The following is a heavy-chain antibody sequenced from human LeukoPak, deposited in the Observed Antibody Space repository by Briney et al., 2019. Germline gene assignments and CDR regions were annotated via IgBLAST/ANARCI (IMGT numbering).Heavy chain of an antibody. D-gene: IGHD2/OR15-2a*01. J-gene: IGHJ4*02. CDR3: AGHHPRNTVDF. CDR2: IYYSGST. CDR1: GGSISGYY. Sequence: SETLSLTCTVSGGSISGYYWSWIRQRPGKGLEWIGYIYYSGSTNYNPSLKSRVTISVDTSKNQFSLKLSSVTAADTAVYYCAGHHPRNTVDFWGQGTLVTVSS. V-gene: IGHV4-59*08.